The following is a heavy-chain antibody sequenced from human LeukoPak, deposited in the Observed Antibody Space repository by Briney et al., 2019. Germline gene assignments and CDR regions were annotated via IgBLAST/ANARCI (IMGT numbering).Heavy chain of an antibody. J-gene: IGHJ3*02. CDR2: IYTSGST. CDR1: GGSISGGSYY. V-gene: IGHV4-61*02. Sequence: SQTLSLTCTVSGGSISGGSYYWSWIRQPAGKGLEWIGRIYTSGSTNYNPSLKSRVTISVDTSKNQFSLKLSSVTAADTAVYYCARAIMTNDAFDIWGQGTMVTVSS. CDR3: ARAIMTNDAFDI.